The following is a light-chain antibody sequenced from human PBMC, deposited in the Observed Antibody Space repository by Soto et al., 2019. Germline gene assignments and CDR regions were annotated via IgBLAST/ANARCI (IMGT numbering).Light chain of an antibody. J-gene: IGKJ1*01. CDR3: QQYGSSPKT. Sequence: IVLTQSPGTLSLSPGERATLSCRASQSVSSSYLAWYQQKPGQAPMLLIYGASSRATVIADRFSGSGSGTDFSLTISRLEPEDFAVYYWQQYGSSPKTFGQRTKVDIK. CDR1: QSVSSSY. V-gene: IGKV3-20*01. CDR2: GAS.